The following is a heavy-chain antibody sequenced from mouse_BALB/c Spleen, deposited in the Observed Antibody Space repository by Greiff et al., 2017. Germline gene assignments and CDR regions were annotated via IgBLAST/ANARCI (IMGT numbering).Heavy chain of an antibody. V-gene: IGHV5-4*02. CDR2: ISDGGSYT. CDR3: ASGEVRGYAMDY. D-gene: IGHD2-14*01. CDR1: GFSFRDYY. Sequence: EVKLVESGGGLVKPGGSLNLSCAVSGFSFRDYYMYWVRQTPEKRLEWVATISDGGSYTYYPDSVKGQFTISRDNAKHNLYLQMSSLKAEDTAMYFCASGEVRGYAMDYWGQGTSVTVSS. J-gene: IGHJ4*01.